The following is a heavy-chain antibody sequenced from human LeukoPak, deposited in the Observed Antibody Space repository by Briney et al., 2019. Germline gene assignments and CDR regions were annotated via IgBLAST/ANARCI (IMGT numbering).Heavy chain of an antibody. J-gene: IGHJ4*02. V-gene: IGHV4-59*11. D-gene: IGHD1-26*01. CDR1: GGSITSHF. Sequence: PSETLSLTCTVSGGSITSHFWSWIRQPPGKGLEWLGYIYHSGITNYNPSLKSRVTISVDTSKNQFSLKPSSVTAADTAVYYCARDGYSGSSLFDYWGQGTLVTVSS. CDR3: ARDGYSGSSLFDY. CDR2: IYHSGIT.